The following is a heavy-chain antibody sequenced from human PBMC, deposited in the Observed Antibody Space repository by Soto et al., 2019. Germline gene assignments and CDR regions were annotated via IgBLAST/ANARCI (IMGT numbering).Heavy chain of an antibody. J-gene: IGHJ6*04. V-gene: IGHV1-69*13. D-gene: IGHD5-12*01. CDR2: IIPIFGTA. CDR3: ARAPPPRAYELAWSYYYCGMDG. CDR1: GGTFSSYA. Sequence: SVKVSCKASGGTFSSYAISWVRQAPGQGLEWMGGIIPIFGTANYAQKFKGRVTITADETSSTAYMELSSLRSEYTAVYCCARAPPPRAYELAWSYYYCGMDGWGKGTTVTASS.